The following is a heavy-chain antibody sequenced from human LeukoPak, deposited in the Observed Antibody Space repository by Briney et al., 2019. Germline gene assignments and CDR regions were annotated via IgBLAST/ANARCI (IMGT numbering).Heavy chain of an antibody. V-gene: IGHV3-7*01. CDR1: GFTFSSYA. J-gene: IGHJ3*02. CDR3: ARDGRRAFDI. CDR2: IKQDGSEK. Sequence: PGGSLRLSCAASGFTFSSYAMSWVRQAPGKGLEWVANIKQDGSEKYYVDSVKGRFTISRDNAQNSLYLQMNSLRAEDTAVYYCARDGRRAFDIWGQGTMVTVSS.